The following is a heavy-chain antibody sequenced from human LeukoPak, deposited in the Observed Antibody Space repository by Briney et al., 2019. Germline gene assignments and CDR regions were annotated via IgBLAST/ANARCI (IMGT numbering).Heavy chain of an antibody. Sequence: GASVKVSCKVSGYTLTELSMHWVRQAPGKGLEWMGGFDPEDGETIYAQKFQGRVTMTRDTSTSTVYMELSSLRSEDTAVYYCARDHRITGYSSGQDDYYYYYYMDVWGKGTTVTISS. CDR2: FDPEDGET. CDR1: GYTLTELS. CDR3: ARDHRITGYSSGQDDYYYYYYMDV. V-gene: IGHV1-24*01. J-gene: IGHJ6*03. D-gene: IGHD6-19*01.